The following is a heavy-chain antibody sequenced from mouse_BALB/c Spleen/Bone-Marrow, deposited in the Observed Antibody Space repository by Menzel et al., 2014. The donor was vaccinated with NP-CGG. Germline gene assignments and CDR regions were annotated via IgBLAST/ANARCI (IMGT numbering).Heavy chain of an antibody. CDR1: GLTFSSYG. CDR2: INSNGGST. CDR3: ARDDVWYAMDY. V-gene: IGHV5-6-3*01. Sequence: EVQGVEPGGGLVQPGGSLKLSCAASGLTFSSYGMSWVRQTPDKRLELVATINSNGGSTYYPDSVKGRFTISRDNAKNTLYLQMSSLKSEDTAMYYCARDDVWYAMDYWGQGTSVTVSS. J-gene: IGHJ4*01.